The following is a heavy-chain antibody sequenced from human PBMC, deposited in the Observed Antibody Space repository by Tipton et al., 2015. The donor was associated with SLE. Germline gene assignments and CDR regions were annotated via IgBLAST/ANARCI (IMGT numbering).Heavy chain of an antibody. D-gene: IGHD3-3*01. CDR3: ARERGNYDFWSGPHYFDS. CDR2: IYTSGST. V-gene: IGHV4-4*07. Sequence: TLSLTCTVSGGSISSYYWSWIRQPAGKGLEWIGRIYTSGSTNYNPSLKSRLVISLDTSKNHFSLRLSSVTAADTAVYYCARERGNYDFWSGPHYFDSWGQGTLVTVSS. J-gene: IGHJ4*02. CDR1: GGSISSYY.